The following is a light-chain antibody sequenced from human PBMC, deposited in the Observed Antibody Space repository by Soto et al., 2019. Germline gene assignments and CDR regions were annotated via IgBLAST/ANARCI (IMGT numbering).Light chain of an antibody. Sequence: DIRMTQSPTSLSAYVGDTVTITCRASQSISSHLNWYQQKPGKAPNLLMYTASNLQSGVPSRFSGRGSGTDFTLTITSLHPEDFATHYCQQSYSTPISFGQGTRLEIK. CDR1: QSISSH. CDR2: TAS. J-gene: IGKJ5*01. CDR3: QQSYSTPIS. V-gene: IGKV1-39*01.